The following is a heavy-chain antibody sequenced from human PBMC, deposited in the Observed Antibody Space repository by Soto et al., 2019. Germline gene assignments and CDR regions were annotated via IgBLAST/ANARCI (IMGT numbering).Heavy chain of an antibody. J-gene: IGHJ4*02. Sequence: QVLLVQSGAEVKKPGSSVKISCKASGGSFGNSAINWVRQTPGQGLEWLGGFIPVYRTLNYAQKFKGRVTITAAESTGTAYMTLSSLASNDTAVYYCATGVIWIGYFTVDSWGQGTRVTVSS. V-gene: IGHV1-69*01. D-gene: IGHD3-3*01. CDR3: ATGVIWIGYFTVDS. CDR2: FIPVYRTL. CDR1: GGSFGNSA.